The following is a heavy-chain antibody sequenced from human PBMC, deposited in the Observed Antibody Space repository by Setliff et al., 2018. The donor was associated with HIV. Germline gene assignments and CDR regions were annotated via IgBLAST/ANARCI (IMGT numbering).Heavy chain of an antibody. V-gene: IGHV3-66*01. CDR3: TRMIPPRSNRFSSGWFDY. CDR1: GFSVSNKY. D-gene: IGHD6-19*01. J-gene: IGHJ4*02. Sequence: GGSLRLSCAVSGFSVSNKYMTWVRQAPGKGLEWVSIIYSDDYTYYADSIKGRFTISRDSSKNTLYLQMTSLRAEDTAVYYCTRMIPPRSNRFSSGWFDYWGQGTVVTVSS. CDR2: IYSDDYT.